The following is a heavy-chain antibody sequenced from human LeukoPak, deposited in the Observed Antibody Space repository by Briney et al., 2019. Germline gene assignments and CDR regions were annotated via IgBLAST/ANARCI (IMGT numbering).Heavy chain of an antibody. J-gene: IGHJ5*02. D-gene: IGHD3-3*01. Sequence: ASVKVSCKVSGYTLTELSMHWVRQAPGKGLEWMGGFYPEDGETIYAQKFQGRVTMTEDTYTDTAYMELSSLRSEDTAVYYCATVPIFGVVIIQNWFDPWGQGTLVTVSS. CDR2: FYPEDGET. CDR1: GYTLTELS. CDR3: ATVPIFGVVIIQNWFDP. V-gene: IGHV1-24*01.